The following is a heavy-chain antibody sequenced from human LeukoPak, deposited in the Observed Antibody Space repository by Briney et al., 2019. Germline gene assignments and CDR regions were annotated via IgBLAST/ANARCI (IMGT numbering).Heavy chain of an antibody. CDR3: ARAGAHSSGWYLYYFDY. J-gene: IGHJ4*02. CDR2: IYYSGST. Sequence: PSETLSLTCTVSGGSLSSYYWSWLRQPPGKGLEGIGYIYYSGSTNYNPSLKSRVTISVDTSKNQFSLKLSSVTAADTAVYYCARAGAHSSGWYLYYFDYWGQGTLVTVSS. D-gene: IGHD6-19*01. V-gene: IGHV4-59*08. CDR1: GGSLSSYY.